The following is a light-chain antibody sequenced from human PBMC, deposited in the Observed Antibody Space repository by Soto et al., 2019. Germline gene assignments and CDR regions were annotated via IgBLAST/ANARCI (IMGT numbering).Light chain of an antibody. J-gene: IGLJ1*01. Sequence: VLTQPASVSGCPGQSITIFCTGTSSDIGIYNFVSWYQQHPGKAPKLMIYNVYSRPSGVSSRFSGSKSGNTASLTISWLQAEDEADYYCNSYTSASTYVFGTGTQVTVL. CDR3: NSYTSASTYV. V-gene: IGLV2-14*03. CDR2: NVY. CDR1: SSDIGIYNF.